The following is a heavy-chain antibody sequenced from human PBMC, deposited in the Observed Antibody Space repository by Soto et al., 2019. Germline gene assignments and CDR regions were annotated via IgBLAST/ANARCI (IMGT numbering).Heavy chain of an antibody. V-gene: IGHV1-18*01. J-gene: IGHJ6*03. CDR1: GYTFTSYG. CDR3: ARQRLNHERVYYYYYMDV. CDR2: ISAYNGNT. Sequence: ASVKVSCKASGYTFTSYGISWVRQAPGQRQEKRRWISAYNGNTNYAQKHQGRVTMTTGTSTSTAYMELRSLRSDDTALYYCARQRLNHERVYYYYYMDVWGKGTTVTVSS.